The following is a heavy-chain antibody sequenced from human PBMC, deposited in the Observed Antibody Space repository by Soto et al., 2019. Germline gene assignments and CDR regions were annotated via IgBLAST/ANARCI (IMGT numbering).Heavy chain of an antibody. CDR3: ARAGLGDGSDY. V-gene: IGHV4-61*01. J-gene: IGHJ4*02. CDR2: IYYSGST. D-gene: IGHD1-26*01. CDR1: GGSVSSGSYY. Sequence: QVQLQESGPGLVKPSETLSLTCTVSGGSVSSGSYYWSWIRQPPGKGLEWIGYIYYSGSTNYNPPPKRRVTVPVDTPKNQFSLKLSSVTAADPAVYYCARAGLGDGSDYWGQGTLVTVSS.